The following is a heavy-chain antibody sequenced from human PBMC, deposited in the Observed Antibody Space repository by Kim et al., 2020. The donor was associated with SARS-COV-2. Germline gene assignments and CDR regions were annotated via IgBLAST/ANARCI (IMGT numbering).Heavy chain of an antibody. V-gene: IGHV4-59*01. CDR3: ARSIAARRGYYYYYGMDV. J-gene: IGHJ6*02. CDR2: IYYSGST. D-gene: IGHD6-6*01. Sequence: SETLSLTCTVSGGSISSYYWSWIRQPPGKGLEWIGYIYYSGSTNYNPSLKSRVTISVDTSKNQFSLKLSSVTAADTAVYYCARSIAARRGYYYYYGMDVWGQGTTVTVSS. CDR1: GGSISSYY.